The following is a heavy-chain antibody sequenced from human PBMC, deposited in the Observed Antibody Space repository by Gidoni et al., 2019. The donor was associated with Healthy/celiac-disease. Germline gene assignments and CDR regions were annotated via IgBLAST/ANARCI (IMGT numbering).Heavy chain of an antibody. CDR2: IYSSGGT. V-gene: IGHV4-39*02. D-gene: IGHD6-13*01. J-gene: IGHJ3*02. Sequence: QLQLQESGPGMVKPSETLSSTCTVPGGSRSSSSYYWGWIRQPPGKGLEWIGSIYSSGGTYYNPSLKSRVTISVDTSKNQFSLKLSSVTAADTAVYYCAREGAAAGINAFDIWGQGTMSPSLQ. CDR1: GGSRSSSSYY. CDR3: AREGAAAGINAFDI.